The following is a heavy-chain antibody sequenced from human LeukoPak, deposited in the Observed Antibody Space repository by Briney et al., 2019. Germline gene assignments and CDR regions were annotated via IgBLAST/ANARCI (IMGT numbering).Heavy chain of an antibody. Sequence: SSVKDSCKASGGTFSSYAISWVRQAPGQGLEWMGGIIPIFGTANYAQKFQGRGTITADESTSTAYMELSSLRSEDTAVYYCARVEGNYAAPFDYWGQGTLVTVSS. V-gene: IGHV1-69*01. CDR1: GGTFSSYA. J-gene: IGHJ4*02. D-gene: IGHD1-7*01. CDR2: IIPIFGTA. CDR3: ARVEGNYAAPFDY.